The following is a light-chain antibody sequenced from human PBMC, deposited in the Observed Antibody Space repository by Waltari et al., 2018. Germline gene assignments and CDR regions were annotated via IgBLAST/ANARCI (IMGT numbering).Light chain of an antibody. J-gene: IGKJ1*01. V-gene: IGKV3-20*01. CDR1: QSVRGS. CDR2: GAS. Sequence: EIVLTQSPGTLSLSPGERATLSCRASQSVRGSLAWYQQKAGQAPRLLLYGASSRATGIPDRFSGGGSGTDFSLTISRLEPEDFAVYYCQHYVRLPATFGQGTKVEI. CDR3: QHYVRLPAT.